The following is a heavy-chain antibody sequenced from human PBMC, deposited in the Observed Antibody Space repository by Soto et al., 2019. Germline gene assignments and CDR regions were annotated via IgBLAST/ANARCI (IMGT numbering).Heavy chain of an antibody. CDR3: ARGGRWLQFG. V-gene: IGHV3-30-3*01. Sequence: QVQLVESGGGVVQPGRSLRLSCAASGFTFSSYAMHWVRQAPGKGLEWVAVISYDGSNKYYADSVKGRFTISRDNSKNTLYLQMNSLRAEDTAVYYCARGGRWLQFGWGQGTLVTVSS. CDR1: GFTFSSYA. D-gene: IGHD4-4*01. CDR2: ISYDGSNK. J-gene: IGHJ4*02.